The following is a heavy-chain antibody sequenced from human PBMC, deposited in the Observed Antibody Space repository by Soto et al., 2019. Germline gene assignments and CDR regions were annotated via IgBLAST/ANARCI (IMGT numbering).Heavy chain of an antibody. Sequence: ASVKVSCKASGYAFANFGITWVRQAPGQGLEWMGWISTYSGNTNYAQKLQGRVTMTTDTSTSTAYMELRSLRSDDTAVYYCARLFTMVRGVLGTDAFDIWGQGTMVTVSS. CDR3: ARLFTMVRGVLGTDAFDI. CDR1: GYAFANFG. D-gene: IGHD3-10*01. CDR2: ISTYSGNT. J-gene: IGHJ3*02. V-gene: IGHV1-18*01.